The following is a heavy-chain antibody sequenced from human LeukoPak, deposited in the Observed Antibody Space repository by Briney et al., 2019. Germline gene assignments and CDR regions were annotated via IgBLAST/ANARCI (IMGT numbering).Heavy chain of an antibody. CDR3: ARVSSGDCFDY. V-gene: IGHV3-23*01. J-gene: IGHJ4*02. Sequence: GGSLRLSCAASGFTFSSYAMSWVRQAPGKGLEWVSAISGSGGSTYYADSVKGRFTISRDNSKNTLYLQMNSLRADDTAVYYCARVSSGDCFDYWGLGTLVTVSS. CDR2: ISGSGGST. D-gene: IGHD4-17*01. CDR1: GFTFSSYA.